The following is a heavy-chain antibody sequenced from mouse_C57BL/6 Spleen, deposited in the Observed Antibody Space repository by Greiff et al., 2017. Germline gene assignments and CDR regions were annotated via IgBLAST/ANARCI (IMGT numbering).Heavy chain of an antibody. CDR1: GYTFTSYW. J-gene: IGHJ4*01. D-gene: IGHD3-2*02. V-gene: IGHV1-53*01. CDR3: ARGSQATAMDY. CDR2: INPSNGGT. Sequence: QVQLQQPGTELVKPGASVKLSCKASGYTFTSYWMHWVKQRPGQGLEWIGNINPSNGGTNYNEKFKSKATLTVDTSSNTAYLQLSSLTSEDTAVYYCARGSQATAMDYWGQGTSVTVSS.